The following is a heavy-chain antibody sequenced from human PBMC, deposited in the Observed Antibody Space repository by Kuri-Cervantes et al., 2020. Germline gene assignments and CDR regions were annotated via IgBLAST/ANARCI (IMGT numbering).Heavy chain of an antibody. J-gene: IGHJ6*02. Sequence: LSLTCAASGFPFSSYAMSWVRQAPGKGLEWVSAISGSGGSTYYADSVKGRFTISRDNSKNSLYLQMNSLRAEDTAVYYCARDFGDNWNYFAYYGMDVWGQGTTVTVSS. CDR1: GFPFSSYA. CDR3: ARDFGDNWNYFAYYGMDV. V-gene: IGHV3-23*01. D-gene: IGHD1-7*01. CDR2: ISGSGGST.